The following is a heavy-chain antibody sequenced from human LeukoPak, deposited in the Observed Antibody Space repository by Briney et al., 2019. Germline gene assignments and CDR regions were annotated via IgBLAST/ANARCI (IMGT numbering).Heavy chain of an antibody. CDR3: VKWDENYYSMDV. CDR1: GLTFNKYG. V-gene: IGHV3-23*01. Sequence: GGSLRLSFEASGLTFNKYGVSWVRQAPGKRMEWVSNISGSGGGTHYASSVKDRAAISRDNSKNTVYLQINGLRAEDTAVYFCVKWDENYYSMDVWGRGTTVTVSS. J-gene: IGHJ6*03. CDR2: ISGSGGGT. D-gene: IGHD1-26*01.